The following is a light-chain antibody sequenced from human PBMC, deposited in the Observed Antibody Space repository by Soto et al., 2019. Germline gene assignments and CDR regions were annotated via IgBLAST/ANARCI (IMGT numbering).Light chain of an antibody. CDR3: QQANSFTFT. J-gene: IGKJ3*01. CDR2: AAS. CDR1: QGIASW. Sequence: DIQMTQSPSSVSASVGDRVTITCRASQGIASWLAWYPQKSGEAPNLLIYAASNLQSGVPSRFSGSGSGTDFTLTISSLQPEDSATYYCQQANSFTFTFGPGTKVDIK. V-gene: IGKV1-12*01.